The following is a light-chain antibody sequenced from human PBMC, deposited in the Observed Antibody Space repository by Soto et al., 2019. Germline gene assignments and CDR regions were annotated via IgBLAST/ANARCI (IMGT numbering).Light chain of an antibody. CDR2: DVN. Sequence: QSALTQPRSVSGSPGQSVTFSCTGTSGDIGAYNYVSWYQFHPGKAPKMIIYDVNKRPSGVPDRFSGSKSGNTASLTISWLQAEDEADDYCCSYAHTSRVFGGGTKLTVL. CDR3: CSYAHTSRV. J-gene: IGLJ3*02. V-gene: IGLV2-11*01. CDR1: SGDIGAYNY.